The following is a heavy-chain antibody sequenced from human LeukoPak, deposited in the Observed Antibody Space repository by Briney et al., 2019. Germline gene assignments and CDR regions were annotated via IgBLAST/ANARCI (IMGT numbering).Heavy chain of an antibody. CDR1: GLTFSSHW. J-gene: IGHJ4*02. CDR2: INSDGSTT. CDR3: VLGGCSSTSCYTIFGY. D-gene: IGHD2-2*02. V-gene: IGHV3-74*01. Sequence: GGSLRLSCAASGLTFSSHWMHWVRQAPGKGLVWVSRINSDGSTTSYADSVKGRFTISRDNAKNTLYLQMNSLRAEDTAVYYCVLGGCSSTSCYTIFGYWGQGTLVTVSS.